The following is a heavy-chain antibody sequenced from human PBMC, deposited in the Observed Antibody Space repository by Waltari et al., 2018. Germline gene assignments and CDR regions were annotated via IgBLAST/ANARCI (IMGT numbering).Heavy chain of an antibody. Sequence: QVQLVQSGGGVVQPGTSLRLSCGASGFTISHYGMNWVRQAPGKGLEWVAGISNIGTKESYEDSVKGRCTISRDQSKNTFSLHMSDLRADDTAVYYCAREGLHYSDTLDHWGQGTLVTVSS. V-gene: IGHV3-30*03. CDR3: AREGLHYSDTLDH. D-gene: IGHD2-15*01. J-gene: IGHJ4*02. CDR2: ISNIGTKE. CDR1: GFTISHYG.